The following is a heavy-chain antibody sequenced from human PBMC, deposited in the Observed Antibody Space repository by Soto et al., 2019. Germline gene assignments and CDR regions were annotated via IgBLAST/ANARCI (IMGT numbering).Heavy chain of an antibody. CDR3: AKDRDPYGPGWYFDY. D-gene: IGHD4-17*01. CDR2: ISYDGSNK. Sequence: GGSLRLSCAASGFTFSSYGMHWVRQAPGKGLEWVAVISYDGSNKYYADSVKGRFTISRDNSKNTLYLQVNSLRAEDTAVYYCAKDRDPYGPGWYFDYWGQGTLVTVSS. V-gene: IGHV3-30*18. CDR1: GFTFSSYG. J-gene: IGHJ4*02.